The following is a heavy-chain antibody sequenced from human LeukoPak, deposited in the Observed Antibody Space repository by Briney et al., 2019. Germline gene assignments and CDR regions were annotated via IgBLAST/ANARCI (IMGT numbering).Heavy chain of an antibody. J-gene: IGHJ4*02. CDR2: ISSSGSTI. CDR3: ARGIDYGDYSPFDY. V-gene: IGHV3-11*01. CDR1: GFTFSSYA. Sequence: GGSLRLSCAASGFTFSSYAMSWIRQAPGKGLEWVSYISSSGSTIYYADSVKGRFTISRDNAKNSLYLQMNSLRAEDTAVYYCARGIDYGDYSPFDYWGQGTLVTVSS. D-gene: IGHD4-17*01.